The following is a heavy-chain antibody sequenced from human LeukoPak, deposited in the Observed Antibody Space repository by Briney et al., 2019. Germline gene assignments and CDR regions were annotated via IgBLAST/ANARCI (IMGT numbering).Heavy chain of an antibody. Sequence: SQTLSLTCAISGDSVSSKSAAWNWIRQSPSRGLEWLGRTYYRSKWYNDYAVSVKSRITINPETSKNQFSLHLNSMTPEDTAVYYCARVKWRGPTSSGWLDYWGQGTLVTVSS. V-gene: IGHV6-1*01. D-gene: IGHD6-19*01. CDR1: GDSVSSKSAA. J-gene: IGHJ4*02. CDR2: TYYRSKWYN. CDR3: ARVKWRGPTSSGWLDY.